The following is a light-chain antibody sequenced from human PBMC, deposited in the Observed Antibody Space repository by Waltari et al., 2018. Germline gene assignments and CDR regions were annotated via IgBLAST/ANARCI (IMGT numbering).Light chain of an antibody. CDR2: DVN. CDR1: SSDVGGYNY. J-gene: IGLJ1*01. CDR3: GSYTTRATHV. V-gene: IGLV2-14*03. Sequence: QSALTQPASVSGSPGQSITISCTGTSSDVGGYNYVSWYQQDPGTTPKLFLFDVNRLPSGVSHRFSGSKSGNTASLTIAGLQAEDEADYYCGSYTTRATHVFGIGTKVTVL.